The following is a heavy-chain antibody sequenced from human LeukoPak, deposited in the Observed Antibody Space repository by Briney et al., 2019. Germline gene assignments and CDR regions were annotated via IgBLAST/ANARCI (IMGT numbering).Heavy chain of an antibody. Sequence: SETLSLTCAVYGGSFSGYYWSWIRQPPGKGLEWIGEINHSGSTNYNPSFKSRVTISVDTSKNQFSLKLSSVTAADTAVYYCASAGQWLVRGAFDIWGQGTMVTVSS. CDR1: GGSFSGYY. J-gene: IGHJ3*02. CDR3: ASAGQWLVRGAFDI. V-gene: IGHV4-34*01. CDR2: INHSGST. D-gene: IGHD6-19*01.